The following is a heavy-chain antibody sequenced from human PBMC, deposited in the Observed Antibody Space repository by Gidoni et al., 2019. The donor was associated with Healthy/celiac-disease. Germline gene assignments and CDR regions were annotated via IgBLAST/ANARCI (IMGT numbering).Heavy chain of an antibody. J-gene: IGHJ4*02. Sequence: EVQLVESGGGLVKPGGSLRLSCAASGFTFSSYSMNWVRQAPGKGLEWVSSISSSSSYRYYADSVKGRFTISRDNAKNSLYLQMNSLRAEDTAVYYCARAHSPRQGYYDSSGYYYFDYWGQGTLVTVSS. CDR2: ISSSSSYR. CDR3: ARAHSPRQGYYDSSGYYYFDY. D-gene: IGHD3-22*01. CDR1: GFTFSSYS. V-gene: IGHV3-21*01.